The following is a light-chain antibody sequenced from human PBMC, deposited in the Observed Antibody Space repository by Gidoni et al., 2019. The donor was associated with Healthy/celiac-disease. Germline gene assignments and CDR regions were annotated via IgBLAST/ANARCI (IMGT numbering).Light chain of an antibody. Sequence: DIQMTQSPSSLSASGGDRVTITCRASQSISSYLNWYQQNPGKAPKLMIYAASSLKSGVPSRFSGRGSGTDFTLTISSLQPEYFATYYCQQSYSTPFTFGPXTKVDIK. J-gene: IGKJ3*01. V-gene: IGKV1-39*01. CDR1: QSISSY. CDR2: AAS. CDR3: QQSYSTPFT.